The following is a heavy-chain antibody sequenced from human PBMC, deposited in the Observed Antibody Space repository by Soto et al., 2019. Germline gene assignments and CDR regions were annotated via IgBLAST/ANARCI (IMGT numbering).Heavy chain of an antibody. CDR1: GGTFSSYA. V-gene: IGHV1-69*13. CDR2: IIPIFGTA. D-gene: IGHD3-3*01. CDR3: ARDRDFWSGYLLLYYYYGMDV. Sequence: GASVKVSCKASGGTFSSYAISWVRQAPGQGLEWMGGIIPIFGTANYAQKFQGRVTITADESTSTAYMELSSLRSEDTAVYYCARDRDFWSGYLLLYYYYGMDVWGQGPTVTVSS. J-gene: IGHJ6*02.